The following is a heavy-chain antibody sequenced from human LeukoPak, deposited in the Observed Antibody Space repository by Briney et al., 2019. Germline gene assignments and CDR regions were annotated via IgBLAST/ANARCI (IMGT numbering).Heavy chain of an antibody. D-gene: IGHD3-22*01. J-gene: IGHJ4*02. CDR2: IRYDGSNK. Sequence: GGSLRLSCAASGFTFSRYGMHWVRQAPGKGLEWVAFIRYDGSNKYYADSVKGRFTISRDNSKNTLYLQMNSLRAEGTAVYYCAKGQYYYDSSGPLDYWGQGTLVTVSS. CDR1: GFTFSRYG. V-gene: IGHV3-30*02. CDR3: AKGQYYYDSSGPLDY.